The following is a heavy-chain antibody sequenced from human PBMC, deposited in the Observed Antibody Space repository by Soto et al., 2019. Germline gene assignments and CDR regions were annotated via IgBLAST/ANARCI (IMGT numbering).Heavy chain of an antibody. Sequence: GSLRLSCAASGFTFSSYAMRWVRQAPGKGLEWVSIISGSGGSTYYADSVKGRFTISRDNSKNTLYLQMNNLRAEDTALYYCAKDRGFGAGHGLDVWGQGTTVTVSS. CDR1: GFTFSSYA. V-gene: IGHV3-23*01. CDR2: ISGSGGST. J-gene: IGHJ6*02. D-gene: IGHD3-10*01. CDR3: AKDRGFGAGHGLDV.